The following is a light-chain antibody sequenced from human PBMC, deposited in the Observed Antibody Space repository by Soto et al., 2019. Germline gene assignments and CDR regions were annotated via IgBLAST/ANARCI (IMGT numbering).Light chain of an antibody. V-gene: IGKV1-33*01. CDR1: HDIRKY. J-gene: IGKJ5*01. CDR2: DAS. CDR3: QQYEIFPIT. Sequence: DIQMTQSPSSLSASVGDRVTITCQASHDIRKYLNWYQQKPGKAPKLLIYDASNMAKGVPSRFTGSGSGTDFTFTISSLQPEDIATYYCQQYEIFPITVGQGTRLES.